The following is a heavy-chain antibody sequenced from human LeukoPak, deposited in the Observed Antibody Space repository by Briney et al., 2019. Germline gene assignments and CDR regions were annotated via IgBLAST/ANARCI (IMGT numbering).Heavy chain of an antibody. D-gene: IGHD5-18*01. Sequence: SETLSLTCTVSGGAFTSSTYYWVWIRQPPGKGLEWIASIYYSGTTYYNPSLNSRVTIVADTSKNQFSPKLSSVTAADTAVYYCARGARYGRVTIFDYWGQGTLVTVSS. CDR1: GGAFTSSTYY. V-gene: IGHV4-39*07. CDR3: ARGARYGRVTIFDY. J-gene: IGHJ4*02. CDR2: IYYSGTT.